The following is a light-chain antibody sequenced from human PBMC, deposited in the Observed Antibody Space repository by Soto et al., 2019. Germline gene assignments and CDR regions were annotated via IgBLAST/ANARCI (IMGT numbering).Light chain of an antibody. J-gene: IGKJ1*01. V-gene: IGKV1-5*01. CDR2: DAS. CDR3: QQYNRGKT. Sequence: DIQMTQSPSTLSASVGDRVTITCRASQYISSSLAWYQQKPGKAPKLLINDASSLESGVPSRFSGSGSGTEFTLTISSLQPDDFATYYCQQYNRGKTFGQGTKVDIK. CDR1: QYISSS.